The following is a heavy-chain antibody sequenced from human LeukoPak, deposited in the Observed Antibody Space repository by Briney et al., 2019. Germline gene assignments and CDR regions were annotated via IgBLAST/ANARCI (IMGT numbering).Heavy chain of an antibody. D-gene: IGHD2/OR15-2a*01. J-gene: IGHJ4*02. CDR1: GFTLSSYS. V-gene: IGHV3-21*01. CDR3: ARKALYGAYDY. Sequence: GGSLRLSCAASGFTLSSYSMNWVRQAPGKGLEWVSSISSSSSYIYYADSVKGRFTISRDNAKSSLYLQMNSLRAEDTAVYYCARKALYGAYDYWGQGTLVTVSS. CDR2: ISSSSSYI.